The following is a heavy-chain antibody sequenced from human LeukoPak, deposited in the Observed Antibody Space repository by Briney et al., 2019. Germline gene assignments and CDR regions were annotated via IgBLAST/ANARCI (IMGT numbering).Heavy chain of an antibody. D-gene: IGHD5-12*01. V-gene: IGHV1-3*01. CDR3: ARDTSRWLSNLYYYYYGMDV. CDR2: INAGNSNT. J-gene: IGHJ6*02. CDR1: GYTFTSYA. Sequence: ASVKVSCKASGYTFTSYAMHWVRQAPGQRLEWMGWINAGNSNTKYSQKFQGRVTITRDTSASTAYMELSSLRSEDTAVYYCARDTSRWLSNLYYYYYGMDVWGQGTTVTVSS.